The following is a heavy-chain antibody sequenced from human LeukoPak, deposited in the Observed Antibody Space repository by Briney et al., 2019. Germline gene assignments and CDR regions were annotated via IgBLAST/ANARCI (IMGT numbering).Heavy chain of an antibody. J-gene: IGHJ4*02. D-gene: IGHD5-18*01. CDR3: ARYLSGVTGYTYGRGIDY. CDR2: IKKDGSEK. CDR1: GFTFSSYW. Sequence: GGSLRLSCAASGFTFSSYWMSWVRQAPGKGLEWVANIKKDGSEKYYVDSVKGRFTISRDNAKTSLYLQMNSLRAEDTAVYYCARYLSGVTGYTYGRGIDYWGQGALVTVSS. V-gene: IGHV3-7*01.